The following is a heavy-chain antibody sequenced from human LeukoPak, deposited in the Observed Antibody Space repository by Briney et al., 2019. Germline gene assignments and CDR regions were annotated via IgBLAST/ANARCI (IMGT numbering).Heavy chain of an antibody. J-gene: IGHJ4*02. V-gene: IGHV3-49*03. Sequence: GGSLRLSCTASGSTFGDYAMSWFRQAPGKGLEWVGFIRSKAYGGTTEYAASVKGRFTISRDDSKSIAYLQMNSLKTEDTAVYYCTRVGLLWFGEYLDFDYWGQGTLVTVSS. CDR1: GSTFGDYA. D-gene: IGHD3-10*01. CDR3: TRVGLLWFGEYLDFDY. CDR2: IRSKAYGGTT.